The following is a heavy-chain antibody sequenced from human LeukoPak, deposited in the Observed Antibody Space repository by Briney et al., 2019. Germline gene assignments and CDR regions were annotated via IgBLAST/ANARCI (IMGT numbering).Heavy chain of an antibody. V-gene: IGHV5-51*01. J-gene: IGHJ4*02. Sequence: GESLKIPRKDSGYSLTNYWIGWVRQMPGKGLEWMGIIYPGDSDTRYSPPFQGQVSISAVKSIRTAYLQWSRLKSSDTAMYYCARSAFSSSSAPFDYWGQGTLVIVSS. CDR3: ARSAFSSSSAPFDY. CDR1: GYSLTNYW. D-gene: IGHD6-6*01. CDR2: IYPGDSDT.